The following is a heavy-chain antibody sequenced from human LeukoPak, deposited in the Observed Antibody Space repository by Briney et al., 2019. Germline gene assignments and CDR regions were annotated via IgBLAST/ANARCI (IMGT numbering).Heavy chain of an antibody. CDR2: IIPIFDTA. D-gene: IGHD3-3*01. CDR3: ARDTETPQDFWNSAGGFDP. J-gene: IGHJ5*02. V-gene: IGHV1-69*13. Sequence: SVKVSCKTSGGAFDNFAINWVRQAPGQGLEWMGGIIPIFDTAQYSQRFQDRLTVTADESTGTAYMELRSLKSDDTAVYYCARDTETPQDFWNSAGGFDPWGQGTLVTVSS. CDR1: GGAFDNFA.